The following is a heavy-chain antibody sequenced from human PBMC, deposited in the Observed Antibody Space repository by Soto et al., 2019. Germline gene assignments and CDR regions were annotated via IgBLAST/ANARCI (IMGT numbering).Heavy chain of an antibody. Sequence: QLVQSGAEVKKPGASVKVSCKASGYTFTTSGFNWVRQAPGQGREWLGWISAKSGNTNYAQKLQGRVTMTTDTSTSTVYMELKSLTSDDTAIHYCTRAGASDWNYVSTSSWGQGTLVTVSS. V-gene: IGHV1-18*04. J-gene: IGHJ4*02. D-gene: IGHD1-7*01. CDR3: TRAGASDWNYVSTSS. CDR1: GYTFTTSG. CDR2: ISAKSGNT.